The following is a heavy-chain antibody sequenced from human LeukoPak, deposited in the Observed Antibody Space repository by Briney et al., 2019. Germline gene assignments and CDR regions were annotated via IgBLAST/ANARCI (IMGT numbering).Heavy chain of an antibody. V-gene: IGHV1-2*02. CDR1: GYTFTGYY. CDR3: ARIYTVIDAFDI. CDR2: INPNSGGT. Sequence: ASVKVSCKASGYTFTGYYMHWVRQAPGQGLEWMGWINPNSGGTNYAQKFQGRVTMTRDTSISRAYMELSRLRSDDTAVYYCARIYTVIDAFDIWGQGTMVTVSS. D-gene: IGHD4-17*01. J-gene: IGHJ3*02.